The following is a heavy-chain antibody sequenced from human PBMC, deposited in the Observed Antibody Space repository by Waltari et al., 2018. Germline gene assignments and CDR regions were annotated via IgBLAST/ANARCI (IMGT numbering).Heavy chain of an antibody. V-gene: IGHV3-30*02. J-gene: IGHJ4*02. D-gene: IGHD5-18*01. CDR3: AKFDTAMVGDY. CDR2: IRYAGSNK. CDR1: GFTFSSYG. Sequence: QVQLVESGGGVVQPGGSLRLSCAASGFTFSSYGMHWVRQAPGKGLEWVALIRYAGSNKYYADSVKGRFTISRDNSKNTLYLQMNSLRAEDTAVYYCAKFDTAMVGDYWGQGTLVTVSS.